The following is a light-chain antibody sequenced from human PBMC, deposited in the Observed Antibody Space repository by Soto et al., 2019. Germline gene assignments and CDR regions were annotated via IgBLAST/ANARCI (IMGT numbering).Light chain of an antibody. CDR1: SSDVGGYNY. V-gene: IGLV2-8*01. Sequence: QSALTQPPSASGSPGQSVTISCTGTSSDVGGYNYVSWYQQHPGKAPKLMIYEVSKRPSGVPDRFSGSKSGNTVSLTVSGLQAEDEADYYCSSYAGSNNWNFGTGTKLTVL. J-gene: IGLJ1*01. CDR3: SSYAGSNNWN. CDR2: EVS.